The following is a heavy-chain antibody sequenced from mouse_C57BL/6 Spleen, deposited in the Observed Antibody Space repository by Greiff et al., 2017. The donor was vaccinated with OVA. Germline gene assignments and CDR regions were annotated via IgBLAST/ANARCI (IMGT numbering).Heavy chain of an antibody. J-gene: IGHJ4*01. V-gene: IGHV1-50*01. Sequence: QVQLQQPGAELVKPGASVKLSCKASGYTFTSYCMQWVKQRPGQGLEWIGEIDPSDGYTNYNHKFKGKATLTVDTSTSPAYMQLSSLTAEDSAVYYCARGSLGYYAMDYWGQGTSVTVSS. D-gene: IGHD6-2*01. CDR1: GYTFTSYC. CDR3: ARGSLGYYAMDY. CDR2: IDPSDGYT.